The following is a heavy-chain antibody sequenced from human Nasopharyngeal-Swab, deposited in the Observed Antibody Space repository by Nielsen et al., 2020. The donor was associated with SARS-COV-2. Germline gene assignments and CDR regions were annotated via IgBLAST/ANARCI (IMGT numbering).Heavy chain of an antibody. CDR1: GFTFSSYG. CDR3: AKDRITMIVVVPDY. D-gene: IGHD3-22*01. CDR2: ISYDGSNK. J-gene: IGHJ4*02. Sequence: GSLLKISCAASGFTFSSYGMHWVRQAPGKGLEWVAVISYDGSNKYYADSVKGRFTISRDNSKNTLYLQMNSLRAEDTAVYYCAKDRITMIVVVPDYWGQGTLVTVSS. V-gene: IGHV3-30*18.